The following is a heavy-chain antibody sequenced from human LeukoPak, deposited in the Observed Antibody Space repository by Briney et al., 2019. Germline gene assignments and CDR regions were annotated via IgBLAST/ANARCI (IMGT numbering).Heavy chain of an antibody. Sequence: GTLRLSCAASGFPFSSHGMSWVRQAPGKGLEWVSVIYSGGSTYYADSVKGRFTISRDNSKNTLYLQMNSLRAEDTAVYYCARALSYYYYMDVWGKGTTVTISS. CDR2: IYSGGST. J-gene: IGHJ6*03. V-gene: IGHV3-66*01. CDR1: GFPFSSHG. CDR3: ARALSYYYYMDV.